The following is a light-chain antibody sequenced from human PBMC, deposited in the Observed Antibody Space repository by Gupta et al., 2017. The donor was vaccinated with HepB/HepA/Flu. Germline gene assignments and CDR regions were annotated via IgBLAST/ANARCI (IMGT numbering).Light chain of an antibody. CDR1: SSDVGGYNY. V-gene: IGLV2-14*01. CDR3: NSYTSSSTLHVV. Sequence: QSALTQPASVSGSPGQSITISCTGTSSDVGGYNYVSWYQQHPGKAPKLMIYDVSNRPSGVSNRFSGSKSGNTASLTISGLQAEDEADYYCNSYTSSSTLHVVFGRGTKLTVL. J-gene: IGLJ2*01. CDR2: DVS.